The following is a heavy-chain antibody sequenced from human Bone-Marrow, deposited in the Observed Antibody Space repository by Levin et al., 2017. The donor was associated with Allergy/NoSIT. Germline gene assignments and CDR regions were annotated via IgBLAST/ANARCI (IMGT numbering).Heavy chain of an antibody. V-gene: IGHV5-51*01. CDR1: GYRFTTYW. J-gene: IGHJ3*01. D-gene: IGHD2-2*01. CDR3: ARQRSSHDAFDL. CDR2: MLPDDGDI. Sequence: RGESLKISCKASGYRFTTYWMGWVRQMPGKGLEWIGIMLPDDGDIRYSPAFQGQVTISADKSITTAYLQWRSLKASDTAIYYCARQRSSHDAFDLWGQGTMVTVSS.